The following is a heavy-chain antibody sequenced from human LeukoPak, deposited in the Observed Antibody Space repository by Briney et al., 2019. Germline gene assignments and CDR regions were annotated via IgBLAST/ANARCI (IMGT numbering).Heavy chain of an antibody. Sequence: GGSLRLSCAASGFTFSSYAMSWVRQAPGKGLEWVSAISGSGGSTYYAASVKGRFTIFRANSKNTLYLQMNGLRAEDTAVYYCEKETTVGTMIVVVKGPSFDYWGQGTLVTVSS. D-gene: IGHD3-22*01. CDR3: EKETTVGTMIVVVKGPSFDY. J-gene: IGHJ4*02. CDR1: GFTFSSYA. V-gene: IGHV3-23*01. CDR2: ISGSGGST.